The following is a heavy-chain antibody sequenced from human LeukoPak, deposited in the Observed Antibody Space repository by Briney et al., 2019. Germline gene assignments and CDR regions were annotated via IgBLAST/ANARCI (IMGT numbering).Heavy chain of an antibody. D-gene: IGHD2-2*01. CDR3: ASENEGYCSSTSCFSNWFDP. V-gene: IGHV4-59*11. Sequence: SETLSLTCTVSGGSISSHYWSWIRQPPGKGLEWIGYIYYSGSTNYNPSLKSRVTISVDTSKNQFSLKLSSVTAADTAVYYCASENEGYCSSTSCFSNWFDPWGQGTLVTVSS. J-gene: IGHJ5*02. CDR2: IYYSGST. CDR1: GGSISSHY.